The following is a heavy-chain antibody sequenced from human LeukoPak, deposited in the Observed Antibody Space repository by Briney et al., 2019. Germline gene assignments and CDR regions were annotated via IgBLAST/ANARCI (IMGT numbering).Heavy chain of an antibody. CDR1: GFTFSSYA. D-gene: IGHD5-12*01. Sequence: PGGSLRLSCAASGFTFSSYAMSWVRQAPGKGLEWVSSIRGGGNYVYYADSVKGRFTIPRDNSKNTLYLQMNSLRADDTAVYYCAKGGVYSGYDLSFEYWGQGALVTVSS. CDR2: IRGGGNYV. J-gene: IGHJ4*02. V-gene: IGHV3-23*01. CDR3: AKGGVYSGYDLSFEY.